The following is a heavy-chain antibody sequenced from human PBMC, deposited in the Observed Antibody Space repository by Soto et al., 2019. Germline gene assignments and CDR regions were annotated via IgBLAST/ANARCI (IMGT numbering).Heavy chain of an antibody. D-gene: IGHD6-19*01. Sequence: EVQLMESGGGLVKPGGSLRLSCAASGFTFSTYPMNWVRQAPGKGLEWVSSISSSSTYIYYADSMKGRFTISRDNAKNSLYLQMNSLRPEDTAVYYCARDKQWLENDDAFDIWGQGTMVTVSS. J-gene: IGHJ3*02. CDR3: ARDKQWLENDDAFDI. CDR2: ISSSSTYI. V-gene: IGHV3-21*01. CDR1: GFTFSTYP.